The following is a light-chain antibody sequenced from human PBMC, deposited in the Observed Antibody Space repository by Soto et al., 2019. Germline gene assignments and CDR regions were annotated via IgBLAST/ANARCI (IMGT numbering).Light chain of an antibody. V-gene: IGKV3-20*01. CDR1: QFVNSRY. J-gene: IGKJ5*01. Sequence: IVLTQSQGTLSFSPGESSTLLVRASQFVNSRYLAWYQQKPGQAPRLLIYGASSRATGIPDRFSGSGSGTDFTLTITPLEPEDFVVDFCQKYDTSPITFGQGTRREIK. CDR3: QKYDTSPIT. CDR2: GAS.